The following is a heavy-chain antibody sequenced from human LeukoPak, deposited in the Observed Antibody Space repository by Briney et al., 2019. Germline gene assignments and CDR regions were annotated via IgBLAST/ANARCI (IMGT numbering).Heavy chain of an antibody. CDR3: ARSSYSSSSSV. CDR2: INSDGSEG. D-gene: IGHD6-6*01. CDR1: GFTFSGFW. Sequence: GGSLRLSCAVSGFTFSGFWMSWSRQAPGKGLERVASINSDGSEGYYADVVKGRFTISRDNAKNSLYLQINSLRAEDTAVYYCARSSYSSSSSVWGQGTMVTVSS. V-gene: IGHV3-7*03. J-gene: IGHJ3*01.